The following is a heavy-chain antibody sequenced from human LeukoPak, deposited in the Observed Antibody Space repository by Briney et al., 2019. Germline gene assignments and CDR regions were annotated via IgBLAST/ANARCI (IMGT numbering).Heavy chain of an antibody. D-gene: IGHD3-16*02. J-gene: IGHJ4*02. Sequence: GGSLRLSCAASGFSFSNYAMHWVRQAPGKGLEWVATISFDTNHKYYADSVKGRFTVSRDNSRNTLFFQMNGLRAEDTAVYYCAKDSNHFDYVWGGDRYEIHPVGTDYWGQGTLVTVSS. V-gene: IGHV3-30*18. CDR3: AKDSNHFDYVWGGDRYEIHPVGTDY. CDR2: ISFDTNHK. CDR1: GFSFSNYA.